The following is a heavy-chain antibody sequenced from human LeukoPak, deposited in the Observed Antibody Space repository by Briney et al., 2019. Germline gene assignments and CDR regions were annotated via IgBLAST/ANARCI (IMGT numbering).Heavy chain of an antibody. Sequence: PSDTLSLTCTVSGDSISSSSYYWGWIRQPPGKGLEWIASIYYSGSAYYNPSLRSRVTISVDTSKNQFSLKLSSVTAADTAVYYCARRFGYSLDYWGRGTLVTVSS. J-gene: IGHJ4*02. CDR2: IYYSGSA. D-gene: IGHD1-26*01. CDR1: GDSISSSSYY. CDR3: ARRFGYSLDY. V-gene: IGHV4-39*01.